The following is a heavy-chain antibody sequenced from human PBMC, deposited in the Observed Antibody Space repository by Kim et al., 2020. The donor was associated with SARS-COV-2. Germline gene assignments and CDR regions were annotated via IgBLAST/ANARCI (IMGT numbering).Heavy chain of an antibody. CDR3: AGDHTYYDILTGYMPPGRAGGMDV. CDR2: IIPIFGTA. J-gene: IGHJ6*01. CDR1: GGTFSSYA. V-gene: IGHV1-69*13. Sequence: SVKVSCKASGGTFSSYAISWVRQAPGQGLEWMGGIIPIFGTANYAQKFQGRVTITADESTSTAYMELSSLRSEDTAMYYCAGDHTYYDILTGYMPPGRAGGMDVWGQGTTVTVSS. D-gene: IGHD3-9*01.